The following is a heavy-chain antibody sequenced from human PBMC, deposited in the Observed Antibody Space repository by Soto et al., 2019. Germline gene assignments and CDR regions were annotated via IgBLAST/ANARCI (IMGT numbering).Heavy chain of an antibody. Sequence: PSEPLSLTCSVSDGSVSSGTHYWSWNRQPPGKGLEWIGYIYYTGTTKYNPSLKSRTTILVDTSKNQFSLKMSSVTAADTALYFFAREPQDYGVPAGGIDVWGQGTTVTVSS. D-gene: IGHD3-10*01. CDR2: IYYTGTT. J-gene: IGHJ6*02. V-gene: IGHV4-61*01. CDR1: DGSVSSGTHY. CDR3: AREPQDYGVPAGGIDV.